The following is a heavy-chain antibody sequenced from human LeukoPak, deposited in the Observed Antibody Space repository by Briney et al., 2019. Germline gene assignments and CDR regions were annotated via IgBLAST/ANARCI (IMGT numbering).Heavy chain of an antibody. J-gene: IGHJ3*02. D-gene: IGHD5-24*01. CDR3: ARPTIALLAFDI. CDR1: GGSFSGYY. Sequence: SETLSLTCAVYGGSFSGYYWSWIRQPPGKGLEWIGEINHSGSTNSNPSLKSRVTISIDTSKNQFSLKLSSVTAADTAVYYCARPTIALLAFDIWGQGTMVTISS. CDR2: INHSGST. V-gene: IGHV4-34*01.